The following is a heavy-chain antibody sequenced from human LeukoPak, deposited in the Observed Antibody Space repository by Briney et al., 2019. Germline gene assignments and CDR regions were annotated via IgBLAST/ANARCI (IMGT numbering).Heavy chain of an antibody. V-gene: IGHV3-23*01. J-gene: IGHJ6*03. CDR3: AKDRVRCSSTSCYSRHYYYYYMDV. Sequence: PGGSLRLSCAASGFTFSSYAMSWVRQAPGKGLEWVSAISGSGGSTYYADSVKGRFTISRDNSKNTLYLQMNSLRAEDTAVYYCAKDRVRCSSTSCYSRHYYYYYMDVWGKGTTVTVSS. CDR2: ISGSGGST. D-gene: IGHD2-2*02. CDR1: GFTFSSYA.